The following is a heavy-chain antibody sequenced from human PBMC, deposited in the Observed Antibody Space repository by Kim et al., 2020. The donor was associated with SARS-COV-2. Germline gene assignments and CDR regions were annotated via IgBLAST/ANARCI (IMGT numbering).Heavy chain of an antibody. V-gene: IGHV4-59*08. Sequence: SETLSLTCTVSGGSISSYYWSWIRQPPGKGLEWIGYIYYRGSTNYNPSLKSRVTISVDTSKNTFSLQLSSVTAADTAVYYCARSHTRPIFGVVTPFDYWGQEPPRTVSS. J-gene: IGHJ4*02. D-gene: IGHD3-3*01. CDR1: GGSISSYY. CDR3: ARSHTRPIFGVVTPFDY. CDR2: IYYRGST.